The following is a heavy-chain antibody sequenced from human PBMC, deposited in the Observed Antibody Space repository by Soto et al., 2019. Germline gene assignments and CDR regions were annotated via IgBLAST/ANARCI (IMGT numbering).Heavy chain of an antibody. D-gene: IGHD6-19*01. V-gene: IGHV1-69*12. J-gene: IGHJ5*02. Sequence: QVQLVQSGAEVKKPGSSVKVSCKASGGTFSSYAISWVRQAPGQGLEWMGGIIPIFGTANYAQKFQGRVTITADESTSTAYMELSSLGFEDTAVYYFARDLNAVAGTGVSPWGQGTLVTVSS. CDR1: GGTFSSYA. CDR3: ARDLNAVAGTGVSP. CDR2: IIPIFGTA.